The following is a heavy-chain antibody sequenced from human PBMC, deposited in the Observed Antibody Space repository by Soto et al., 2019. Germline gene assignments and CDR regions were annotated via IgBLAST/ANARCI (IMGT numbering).Heavy chain of an antibody. CDR3: ARGGGSWNDAVFRFDR. V-gene: IGHV1-18*01. J-gene: IGHJ5*02. D-gene: IGHD1-1*01. CDR2: ISVYNGNT. Sequence: QVQLVQSGAEVKKPGASVKVSCKASGYTFTSYDITWVRQAPGQGLEWMGWISVYNGNTNYAERVQGRVTMTTETSTAPGHRELRSLRSDDTAVYYCARGGGSWNDAVFRFDRWGQGTLVTVSS. CDR1: GYTFTSYD.